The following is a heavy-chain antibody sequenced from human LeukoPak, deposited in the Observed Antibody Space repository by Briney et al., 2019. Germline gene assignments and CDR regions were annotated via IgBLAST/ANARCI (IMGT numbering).Heavy chain of an antibody. V-gene: IGHV3-53*01. CDR2: IYSGGST. CDR1: GFTVSSNY. Sequence: GGSLRLSCAASGFTVSSNYMSWVRQAPGKGLEWVSVIYSGGSTYYADSVKGRFTISRDNSKNTLYLQMNSLRAEDTAVYYCARVSVPAPGYYDFWSGPVDYYYYYMDVWGKGTTVTVSS. CDR3: ARVSVPAPGYYDFWSGPVDYYYYYMDV. J-gene: IGHJ6*03. D-gene: IGHD3-3*01.